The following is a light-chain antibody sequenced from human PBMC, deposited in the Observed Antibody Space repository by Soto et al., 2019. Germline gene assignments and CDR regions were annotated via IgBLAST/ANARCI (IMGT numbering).Light chain of an antibody. CDR3: QQYNDWPRT. CDR2: DAA. J-gene: IGKJ1*01. CDR1: QSVNSN. V-gene: IGKV3-15*01. Sequence: EIVMTQSPGTLSVSPGERATLSCRASQSVNSNLAWYQQKPGQSPRLLIYDAATRATDIPARFSGSGSGTKFTLTIGSLQSEDFAVYYCQQYNDWPRTFGQGTKVEIK.